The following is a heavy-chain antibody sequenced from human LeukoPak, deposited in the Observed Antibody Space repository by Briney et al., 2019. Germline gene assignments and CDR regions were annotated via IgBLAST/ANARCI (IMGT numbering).Heavy chain of an antibody. Sequence: SETLSLTCTVSGGSISSSSYYWGWIRQPPGKGLEWIGSIYYSGSTYYNPSLKSRVTISVDTSKNQFPLKLSSVTAADTAVYYCARGFGYFDWLPRRYGMDVWGQGTTVTVSS. CDR2: IYYSGST. CDR3: ARGFGYFDWLPRRYGMDV. CDR1: GGSISSSSYY. V-gene: IGHV4-39*06. J-gene: IGHJ6*02. D-gene: IGHD3-9*01.